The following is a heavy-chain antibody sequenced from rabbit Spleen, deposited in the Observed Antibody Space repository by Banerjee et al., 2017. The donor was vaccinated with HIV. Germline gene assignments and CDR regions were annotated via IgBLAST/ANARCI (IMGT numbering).Heavy chain of an antibody. Sequence: QEQLEESGGGLVKPEGSLTLTCTASGFSFSSSYYMCWVRQAPGKGLEWIACIYDGSGTSTKYASWAKGRFTISKASSTTVTLQMTSLTAADTATYFCARDLVAVIGWNFSLWGQGTLVTVS. D-gene: IGHD1-1*01. V-gene: IGHV1S45*01. J-gene: IGHJ3*01. CDR1: GFSFSSSYY. CDR3: ARDLVAVIGWNFSL. CDR2: IYDGSGTST.